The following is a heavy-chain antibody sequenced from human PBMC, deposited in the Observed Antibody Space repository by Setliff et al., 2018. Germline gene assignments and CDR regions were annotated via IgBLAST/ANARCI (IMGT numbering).Heavy chain of an antibody. V-gene: IGHV1-69*13. CDR2: IIPLIGTA. J-gene: IGHJ4*02. CDR3: ARYYHDSRGFSYYFDY. D-gene: IGHD3-22*01. Sequence: VKVSCKISGGTLSNSAISWVRQAPGQGLEWMGGIIPLIGTAKYAEKFQGRVTTTADESTSTAYMGLSSLRSEDTAVYYCARYYHDSRGFSYYFDYWGQGTLVTVSS. CDR1: GGTLSNSA.